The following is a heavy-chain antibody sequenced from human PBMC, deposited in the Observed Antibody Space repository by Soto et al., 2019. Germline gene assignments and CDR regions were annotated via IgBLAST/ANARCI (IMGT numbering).Heavy chain of an antibody. J-gene: IGHJ4*02. CDR3: AKRRGYSNGEFDY. D-gene: IGHD5-18*01. V-gene: IGHV1-18*01. CDR1: GYTYTSYG. Sequence: SVKASSKDSGYTYTSYGISWVRQAPGQGLEWMGWITAYNGNTNYAQKLQGRVTMTTDTSTSTAYMELRSLRSDDTAVYYCAKRRGYSNGEFDYWGQGTLVTVSS. CDR2: ITAYNGNT.